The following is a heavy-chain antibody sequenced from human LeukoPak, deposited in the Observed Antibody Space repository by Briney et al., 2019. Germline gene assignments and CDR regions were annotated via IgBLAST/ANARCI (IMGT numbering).Heavy chain of an antibody. Sequence: GGSLRLSCAASGITFSSYGMHWVRQAPGKGLEWVAFIRYDGSNKYYADSVKGRFTISRDNSKNTLYLQMNSLRAEDTALYYCANTSPTATSLFDYWGQGTLVTVSS. CDR2: IRYDGSNK. CDR1: GITFSSYG. D-gene: IGHD4-17*01. J-gene: IGHJ4*02. V-gene: IGHV3-30*02. CDR3: ANTSPTATSLFDY.